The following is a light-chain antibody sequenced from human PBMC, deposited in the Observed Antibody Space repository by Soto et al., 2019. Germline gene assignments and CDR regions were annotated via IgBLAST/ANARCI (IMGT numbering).Light chain of an antibody. CDR2: GNR. Sequence: QSVLTQPPSVSGAPGQRVTISCTGSSSNIGAGYDVHWYQQLPGTAPKLLMYGNRNRPSGVPDRFSGSKSGTSASLAITGLQAEDEADYYCQSYDSSLSSYVFGTGTKV. V-gene: IGLV1-40*01. J-gene: IGLJ1*01. CDR1: SSNIGAGYD. CDR3: QSYDSSLSSYV.